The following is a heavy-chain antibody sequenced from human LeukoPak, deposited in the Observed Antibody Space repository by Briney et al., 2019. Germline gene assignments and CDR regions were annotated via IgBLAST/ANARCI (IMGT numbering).Heavy chain of an antibody. CDR2: INHSGST. CDR3: ARSSRSGPFGY. V-gene: IGHV4-34*01. J-gene: IGHJ4*02. CDR1: GGSFSGYY. D-gene: IGHD2-15*01. Sequence: PSETLSLTCAVYGGSFSGYYWSWIRQPPGKGLEWIGEINHSGSTNYNPSLKSRVTISVDTSKNQFSLKLSSVTAADTAVYYCARSSRSGPFGYWGQGTLVTVSS.